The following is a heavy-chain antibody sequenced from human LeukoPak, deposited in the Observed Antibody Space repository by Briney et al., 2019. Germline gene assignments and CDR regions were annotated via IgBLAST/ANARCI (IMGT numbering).Heavy chain of an antibody. CDR2: IYETGST. Sequence: PSETLSLTCSVSGGSLSSSSYYWGWIRQPPGRGLEWIGNIYETGSTNYNPSLKSRVTISVDTSKNQFSLKLSSVTAADTAVYYCARRSYGIDYWGQGTLVTVSS. D-gene: IGHD5-18*01. J-gene: IGHJ4*02. V-gene: IGHV4-39*07. CDR1: GGSLSSSSYY. CDR3: ARRSYGIDY.